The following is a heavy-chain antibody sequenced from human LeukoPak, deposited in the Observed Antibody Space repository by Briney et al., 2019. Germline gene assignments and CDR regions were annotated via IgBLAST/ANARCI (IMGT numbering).Heavy chain of an antibody. CDR3: AKVYSSGWYYFDY. J-gene: IGHJ4*02. CDR2: ISGSGGST. Sequence: GGSLRLSCAASGFTFSSYAMSWVRQAPGKGLEWVSAISGSGGSTYYADSVKGRFTISRDNSKNTLYLQVNSLRAVDTAVYYCAKVYSSGWYYFDYWGQGTLVTVSS. D-gene: IGHD6-19*01. CDR1: GFTFSSYA. V-gene: IGHV3-23*01.